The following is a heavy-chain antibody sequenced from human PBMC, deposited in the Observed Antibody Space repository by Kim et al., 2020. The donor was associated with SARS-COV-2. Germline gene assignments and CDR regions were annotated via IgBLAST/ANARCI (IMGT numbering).Heavy chain of an antibody. D-gene: IGHD3-10*01. J-gene: IGHJ4*02. V-gene: IGHV3-21*01. Sequence: GGSLRLSCAASGFTFSSYSMNWVRQAPGKGLEWISSISSSSSYIKYADSVKGRFSTSRDNAKNSLYLELNSLRAEDTAVYYCARDLGTYYGSGSHWGQGTLVTVSS. CDR2: ISSSSSYI. CDR3: ARDLGTYYGSGSH. CDR1: GFTFSSYS.